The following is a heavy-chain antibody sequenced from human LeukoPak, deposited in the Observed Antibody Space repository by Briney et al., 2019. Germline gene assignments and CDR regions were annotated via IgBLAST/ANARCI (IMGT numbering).Heavy chain of an antibody. V-gene: IGHV3-30*18. CDR2: ISYDGSNK. D-gene: IGHD3-10*01. CDR1: GFTFSSYG. Sequence: GRSLRLSCAASGFTFSSYGMHWVRQAPGKGLEWVAVISYDGSNKYYADSVKGRFTISRDNSKNTLYLQMNSLRAEDTAVYYCAKDRVLLWFGELLGWFDPWGQGTLVTVSS. CDR3: AKDRVLLWFGELLGWFDP. J-gene: IGHJ5*02.